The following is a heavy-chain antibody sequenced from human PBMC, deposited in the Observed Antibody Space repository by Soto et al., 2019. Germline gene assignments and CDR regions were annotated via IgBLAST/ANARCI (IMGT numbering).Heavy chain of an antibody. CDR1: EFTFSSYW. CDR3: ARLDTTLVHYGMDV. CDR2: IKPDGSEK. J-gene: IGHJ6*02. Sequence: EVQLVESGGGLVQPGGSLRLYCAASEFTFSSYWMSWVRQAPGKGLEWVAKIKPDGSEKYYVDSVKGRFTISRDNSKNSLYLQMDSLRAEDTAVYYCARLDTTLVHYGMDVWGQGTTVTVSS. D-gene: IGHD5-18*01. V-gene: IGHV3-7*01.